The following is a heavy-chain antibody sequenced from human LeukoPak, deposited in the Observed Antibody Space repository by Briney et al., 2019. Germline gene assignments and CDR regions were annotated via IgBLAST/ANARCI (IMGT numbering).Heavy chain of an antibody. J-gene: IGHJ4*02. V-gene: IGHV4-34*01. CDR1: GGSFSGYY. CDR3: ARERPSYYDILTGYYPRSLPYYFDY. Sequence: SETLSLTCAVYGGSFSGYYWSWIRQPPGKGMEWIGEINHSGSTNYNPSLKSRVTISVDTSKNQFSLKLSSVTAADTAVYYCARERPSYYDILTGYYPRSLPYYFDYWGQGTLVTVSS. CDR2: INHSGST. D-gene: IGHD3-9*01.